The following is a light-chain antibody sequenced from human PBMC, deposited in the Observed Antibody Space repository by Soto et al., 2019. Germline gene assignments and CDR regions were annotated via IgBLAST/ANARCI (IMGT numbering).Light chain of an antibody. J-gene: IGKJ3*01. V-gene: IGKV1D-12*01. CDR1: QGIISW. CDR3: QQTNSFLFT. Sequence: DIQLTQSPSSVSASVGDRVTITCRASQGIISWLAWYQQKPGKAPKLLIYAASSLQSGVPSRFSGSGSGTDFTLTISSLQPEDFSSYYCQQTNSFLFTFGPGTTVDIK. CDR2: AAS.